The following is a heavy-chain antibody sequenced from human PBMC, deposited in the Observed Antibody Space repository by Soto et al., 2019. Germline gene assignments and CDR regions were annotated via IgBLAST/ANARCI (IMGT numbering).Heavy chain of an antibody. CDR2: INAYNGNT. CDR1: GYTFTSYA. CDR3: AREGYSSSWPWYFDL. Sequence: ASVKVSCKASGYTFTSYAMHWVRQAPGQRLEWMGWINAYNGNTNYAQKLQGRVTMTTDTSTSTAYMELRSLRSDDTAVYYCAREGYSSSWPWYFDLWGRGTLVTVSS. D-gene: IGHD6-13*01. J-gene: IGHJ2*01. V-gene: IGHV1-18*01.